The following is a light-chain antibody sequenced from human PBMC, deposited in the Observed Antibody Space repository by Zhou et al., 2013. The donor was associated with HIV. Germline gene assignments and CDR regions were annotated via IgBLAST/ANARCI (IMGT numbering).Light chain of an antibody. Sequence: DIQMTQSPSTLSASVGDRVIITCRASQSISSWLAWYQQKPGKAPKLLIYKASSLESGVPSRFSGSGSGTEFTLTITSLQSEDFAVYYCQQYYNWPPYTFGQGTKLEIK. CDR2: KAS. CDR3: QQYYNWPPYT. V-gene: IGKV1-5*03. CDR1: QSISSW. J-gene: IGKJ2*01.